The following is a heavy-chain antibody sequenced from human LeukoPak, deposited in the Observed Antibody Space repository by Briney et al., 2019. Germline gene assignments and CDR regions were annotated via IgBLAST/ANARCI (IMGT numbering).Heavy chain of an antibody. Sequence: SETLSLTCNVSGGSISSATYYWGWIRQPPGKGLEWIGSVCYSGSTYYNPSLKSRVTISVDTSKNQFSLKLSSVTAADTAVYYCARVIAVAPPGFDYWGQGTLVTVSS. V-gene: IGHV4-39*01. D-gene: IGHD6-19*01. CDR1: GGSISSATYY. CDR2: VCYSGST. J-gene: IGHJ4*02. CDR3: ARVIAVAPPGFDY.